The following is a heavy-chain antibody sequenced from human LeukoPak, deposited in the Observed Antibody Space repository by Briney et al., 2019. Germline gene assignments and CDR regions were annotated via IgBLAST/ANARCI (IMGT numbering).Heavy chain of an antibody. CDR1: GFTFSSYS. J-gene: IGHJ4*02. D-gene: IGHD2-21*02. CDR2: ISSSSSTI. V-gene: IGHV3-48*01. Sequence: GGSLRLSCAASGFTFSSYSMNWVRQAPGKGLEWVSYISSSSSTIYYADSVKGRFTISRDNAKNSLYLQMNSLRAEDTAVYYCAGDLEGGDAYWGQGTLVTVSS. CDR3: AGDLEGGDAY.